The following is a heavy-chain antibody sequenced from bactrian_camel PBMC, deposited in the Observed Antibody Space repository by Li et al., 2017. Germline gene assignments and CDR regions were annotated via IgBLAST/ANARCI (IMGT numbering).Heavy chain of an antibody. V-gene: IGHV3S1*01. Sequence: HVQLVESGGGSVEAGGSLRLSCVVSGCDYSNVCMGWFRQSPGKEREGVAVIHTRSGGTNYADSVKGRFTISRGNAQTTMYLQMSSLKPEDTAMYHCAADPYCASDWSPAEPTSYYGQGTQVTVS. CDR2: IHTRSGGT. CDR1: GCDYSNVC. D-gene: IGHD2*01. J-gene: IGHJ4*01.